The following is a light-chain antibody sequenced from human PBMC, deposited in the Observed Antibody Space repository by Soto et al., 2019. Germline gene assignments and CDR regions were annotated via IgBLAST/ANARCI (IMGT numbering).Light chain of an antibody. CDR1: QRVSSN. J-gene: IGKJ1*01. CDR2: GAS. CDR3: HQYNYWPT. Sequence: EIVMTQSPDILSVSPGERATLSCRTSQRVSSNLAWYQQKPCQSPRLLIYGASTRATGIPVRFSGSGSGTEFTLTISSLQSEDFAVYYCHQYNYWPTFGQGTKVDIK. V-gene: IGKV3-15*01.